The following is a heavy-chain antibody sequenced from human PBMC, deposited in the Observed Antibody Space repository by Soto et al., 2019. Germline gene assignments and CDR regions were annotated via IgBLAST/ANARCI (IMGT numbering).Heavy chain of an antibody. CDR2: IRPDGSQS. CDR1: GFTFRNAW. CDR3: ATDVGAD. V-gene: IGHV3-7*04. J-gene: IGHJ4*02. Sequence: EVQLVESGGGLVQPGGSLRLSCEASGFTFRNAWMTWVRQAPGKGLEWVANIRPDGSQSYYVDSVKGRFTISRDNAKTSLYLQMNSLRDEDTGVYFCATDVGADWGQGTLVTVSS. D-gene: IGHD1-26*01.